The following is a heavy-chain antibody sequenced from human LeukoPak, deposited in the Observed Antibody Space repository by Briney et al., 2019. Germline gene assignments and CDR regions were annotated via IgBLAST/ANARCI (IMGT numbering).Heavy chain of an antibody. Sequence: SGTLSLTCVVSGGSISSSNWWSWVRQPPEKGLEWIGEIYHSGSTYYNPSLKSRVTIFVDTSKNQFSLKLSSVTAADTAVYYCASRGIAAAGLGDYWGQGTLVTVSS. CDR3: ASRGIAAAGLGDY. CDR1: GGSISSSNW. CDR2: IYHSGST. D-gene: IGHD6-13*01. V-gene: IGHV4-4*02. J-gene: IGHJ4*02.